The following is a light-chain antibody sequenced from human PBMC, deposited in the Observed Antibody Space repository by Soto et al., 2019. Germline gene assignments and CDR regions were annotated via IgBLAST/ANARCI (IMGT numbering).Light chain of an antibody. CDR2: SAS. CDR3: QKYNSAPLT. CDR1: QAISIY. J-gene: IGKJ3*01. Sequence: DIQLTQSPPSLSASVGDRVTITCRASQAISIYVAWYQQKPGKIPKLLIFSASTVQSGVPSRFSGSGSGTDFTLTISNLQLEDVATYYCQKYNSAPLTFGPGTKVDLK. V-gene: IGKV1-27*01.